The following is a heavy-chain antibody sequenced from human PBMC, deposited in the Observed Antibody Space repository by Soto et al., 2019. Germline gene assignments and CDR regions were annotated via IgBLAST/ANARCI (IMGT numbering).Heavy chain of an antibody. Sequence: GGSLRLSCAASGFTFSSYWMSWVRQAPGKGLEWVANIKQDGSEKYYVDSVKGRFTISRDNAKNSLYLQMNSLRAEDTAVYYCARDGSSITMVRGAPYFDYWGQGTLGTVSS. CDR1: GFTFSSYW. V-gene: IGHV3-7*01. CDR2: IKQDGSEK. D-gene: IGHD3-10*01. CDR3: ARDGSSITMVRGAPYFDY. J-gene: IGHJ4*02.